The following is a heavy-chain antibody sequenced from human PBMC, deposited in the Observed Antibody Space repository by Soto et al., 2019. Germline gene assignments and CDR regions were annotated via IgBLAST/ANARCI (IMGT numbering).Heavy chain of an antibody. D-gene: IGHD3-10*01. CDR3: AAIAGGSGSYYNVVPYDY. Sequence: SETLSLTCAVSGGSISSSNWGSGVRQPPGKGREGIGEIYHSGRTNYNPSRERRVTLSVDQSKNQFSLKLRSVTAADTAVYYCAAIAGGSGSYYNVVPYDYWGQGTLVTVSS. J-gene: IGHJ4*02. V-gene: IGHV4-4*02. CDR1: GGSISSSNW. CDR2: IYHSGRT.